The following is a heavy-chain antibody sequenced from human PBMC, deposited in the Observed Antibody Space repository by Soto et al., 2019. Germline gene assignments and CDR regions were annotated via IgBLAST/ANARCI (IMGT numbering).Heavy chain of an antibody. D-gene: IGHD1-26*01. Sequence: QVQLVESGGGVVQPGRSLRLSCAASGFTFSHYAMHWVRQAPGKGLEWVALMSYDGSNEYYADSVKGRFTISRDNSKNTLYLQMNRLTAEDTAVYYCAKDGSHNFDYWGQGTLVTVSS. J-gene: IGHJ4*02. CDR1: GFTFSHYA. V-gene: IGHV3-30*18. CDR2: MSYDGSNE. CDR3: AKDGSHNFDY.